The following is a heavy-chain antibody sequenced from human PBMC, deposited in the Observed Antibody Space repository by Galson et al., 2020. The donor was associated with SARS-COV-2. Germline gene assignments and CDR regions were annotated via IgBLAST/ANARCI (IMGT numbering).Heavy chain of an antibody. CDR1: GFTFSSYG. V-gene: IGHV3-33*01. CDR3: ASTLWFGAYFDY. CDR2: IWYDGSNK. D-gene: IGHD3-10*01. Sequence: GGSLRLSCAASGFTFSSYGMHWVRQAPGKGLEWVAVIWYDGSNKYYADSVKGRFTISRDNSKNTLYLQMNSLRAEDTAVYYCASTLWFGAYFDYWGQGTLVTVSS. J-gene: IGHJ4*02.